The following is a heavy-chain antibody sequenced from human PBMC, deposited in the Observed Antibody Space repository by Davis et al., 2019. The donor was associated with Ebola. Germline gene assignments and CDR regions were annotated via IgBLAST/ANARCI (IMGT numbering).Heavy chain of an antibody. Sequence: SVKVSCKASGGTFSSYAISWVRQAPGQGLEWMGGIIPIFGTANYAQKFQGRVTMTTDTSTSTAYMELRSLRSDDTAVYYCAREITMVRGGGLFDPWGQGTLVTVSS. CDR1: GGTFSSYA. CDR2: IIPIFGTA. J-gene: IGHJ5*02. CDR3: AREITMVRGGGLFDP. V-gene: IGHV1-69*05. D-gene: IGHD3-10*01.